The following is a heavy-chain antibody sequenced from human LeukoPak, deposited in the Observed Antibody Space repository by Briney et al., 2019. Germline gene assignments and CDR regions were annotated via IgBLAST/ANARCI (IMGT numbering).Heavy chain of an antibody. CDR1: GYTFTSYG. Sequence: ASVKVSCKASGYTFTSYGISWVRQAPGQGLEWMGWISAYNGNTNYAQELQGRVTMTTDTSTSTAYMELRSLRSDDTAVYYCARLGYCSSTSCYYYYYHMDVWGKGTTVTVSS. CDR3: ARLGYCSSTSCYYYYYHMDV. J-gene: IGHJ6*03. D-gene: IGHD2-2*01. V-gene: IGHV1-18*01. CDR2: ISAYNGNT.